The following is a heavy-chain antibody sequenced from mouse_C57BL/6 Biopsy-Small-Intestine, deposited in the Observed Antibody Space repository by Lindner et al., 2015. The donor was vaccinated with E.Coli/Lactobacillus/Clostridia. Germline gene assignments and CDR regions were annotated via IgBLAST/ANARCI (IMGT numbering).Heavy chain of an antibody. J-gene: IGHJ3*01. CDR3: AKNGTY. CDR1: GFSLSNSG. CDR2: IWGDGTT. Sequence: VQLQESGPGLVAPSQSLSITCTVSGFSLSNSGVNWIRQPPGKGLEWLGVIWGDGTTKYHSTLMSRLSICKDNSKSQVFLKLNSLQTDDTATYYCAKNGTYWGQGTLVTVSA. D-gene: IGHD4-1*01. V-gene: IGHV2-3*01.